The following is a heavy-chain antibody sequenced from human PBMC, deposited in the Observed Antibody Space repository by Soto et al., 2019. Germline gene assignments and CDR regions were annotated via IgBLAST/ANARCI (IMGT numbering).Heavy chain of an antibody. CDR3: ARVSGWFTTAYFDS. CDR1: GGSMSSTGFY. J-gene: IGHJ4*02. V-gene: IGHV4-39*02. Sequence: SETLSLTCTVSGGSMSSTGFYWDWIRQSPGKGLEWIGSISYTGTTFYTPSLKSRVTMSVDTSKNHFSLKMSSVTAADTAVYYCARVSGWFTTAYFDSWGQGTLVTVSS. CDR2: ISYTGTT. D-gene: IGHD6-19*01.